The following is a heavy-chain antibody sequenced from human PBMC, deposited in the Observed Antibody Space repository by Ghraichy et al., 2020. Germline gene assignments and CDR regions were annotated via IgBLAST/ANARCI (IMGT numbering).Heavy chain of an antibody. D-gene: IGHD3-3*01. CDR2: INHSGST. CDR3: ARNPPPFWSGYYTGGRADY. CDR1: GGSFSGYY. Sequence: SETLSLTCAVYGGSFSGYYWSWIRQPPGKGLEWIGEINHSGSTNYNPSLKSRVTISVDTSKNQFSLKLSSVTAADTAVYYCARNPPPFWSGYYTGGRADYWGQGTLVTVSS. V-gene: IGHV4-34*01. J-gene: IGHJ4*02.